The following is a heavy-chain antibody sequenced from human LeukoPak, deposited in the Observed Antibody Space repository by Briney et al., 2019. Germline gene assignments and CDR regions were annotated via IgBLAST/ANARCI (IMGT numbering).Heavy chain of an antibody. D-gene: IGHD1-1*01. Sequence: GGSLRLPCAASEFTFSRYDMSWVRQAPGKGLEWVSAISGSGGSTYYTDSVKGRFTISRDNSKNTLYLQMNSLRAEDTAVYYCAKLQAQGSWPIDYWGQGTLVTVSS. CDR1: EFTFSRYD. J-gene: IGHJ4*02. CDR3: AKLQAQGSWPIDY. V-gene: IGHV3-23*01. CDR2: ISGSGGST.